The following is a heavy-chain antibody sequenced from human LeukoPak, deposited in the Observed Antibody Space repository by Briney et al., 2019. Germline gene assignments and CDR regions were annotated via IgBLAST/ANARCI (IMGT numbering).Heavy chain of an antibody. Sequence: PGGSLRLSCSASGFTFSIYGMHWVRQAPGKGLEWVSSIKNNGGRKYYADSVKGRFTISRDNYKNTLYLQMNSLREEDTAVYYCVKGLITSCASFDYWGQGTLVTVSS. V-gene: IGHV3-64D*06. D-gene: IGHD2-2*01. CDR3: VKGLITSCASFDY. CDR2: IKNNGGRK. CDR1: GFTFSIYG. J-gene: IGHJ4*02.